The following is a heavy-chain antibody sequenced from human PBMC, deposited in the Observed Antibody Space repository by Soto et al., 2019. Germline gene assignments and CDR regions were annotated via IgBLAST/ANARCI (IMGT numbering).Heavy chain of an antibody. CDR3: TKEYCDSSRCYLPDY. Sequence: ASVKVSCKVSGYTLNEVAVHWVRQAPGQGLEWLGGIHPEDGETNDAQHFQGRVTMTTDTSTGTAYMELRSLRSDDTAVYYCTKEYCDSSRCYLPDYWGQGALVTVSS. J-gene: IGHJ4*02. D-gene: IGHD2-2*01. CDR2: IHPEDGET. CDR1: GYTLNEVA. V-gene: IGHV1-24*01.